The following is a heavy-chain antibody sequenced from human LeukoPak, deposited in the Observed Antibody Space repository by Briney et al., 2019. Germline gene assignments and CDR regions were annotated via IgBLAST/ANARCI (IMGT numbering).Heavy chain of an antibody. CDR3: ARNYGSGSYYGPTYYYYGMDV. Sequence: PRGSLRLSCAASGFTFSSYAMHWVRQAPGKRLEWVAVISYDGSNKYYADSVKGRFTISRDNSKNTLYLQMNSLRAEDTAVYYCARNYGSGSYYGPTYYYYGMDVWGQGTTVTVSS. CDR2: ISYDGSNK. J-gene: IGHJ6*02. CDR1: GFTFSSYA. D-gene: IGHD3-10*01. V-gene: IGHV3-30*04.